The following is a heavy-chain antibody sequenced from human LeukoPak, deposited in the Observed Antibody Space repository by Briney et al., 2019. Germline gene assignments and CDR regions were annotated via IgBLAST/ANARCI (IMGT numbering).Heavy chain of an antibody. V-gene: IGHV4-4*07. CDR1: GGSVSSYY. CDR2: VYTSGST. CDR3: AGRDY. J-gene: IGHJ4*02. Sequence: SETLSLTCTVSGGSVSSYYWSWIRQPAGKGLGWIGRVYTSGSTNYNPSFRSRVTMSVDTSKNQLSLKLSSVTAADTAVYYCAGRDYWGQGTLVTVSS. D-gene: IGHD1-26*01.